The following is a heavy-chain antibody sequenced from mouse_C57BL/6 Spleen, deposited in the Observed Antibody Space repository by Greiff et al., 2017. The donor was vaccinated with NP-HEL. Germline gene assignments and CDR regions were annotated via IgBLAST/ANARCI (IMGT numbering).Heavy chain of an antibody. CDR3: TLYDYENWFTY. CDR1: GFTFTNYW. D-gene: IGHD2-4*01. V-gene: IGHV6-3*01. CDR2: IRLKSDNYAT. Sequence: EVKVEESGGGLVQPGGSMKLSCVASGFTFTNYWMNWVRQSPEKGLEWVAQIRLKSDNYATHYAESGKGRFTISKDDSKSSVYLHMNNLRAEDTGIYYCTLYDYENWFTYWGQGTLVTVSA. J-gene: IGHJ3*01.